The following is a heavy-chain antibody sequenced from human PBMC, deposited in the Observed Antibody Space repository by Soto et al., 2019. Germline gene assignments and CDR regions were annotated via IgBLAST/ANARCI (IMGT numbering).Heavy chain of an antibody. CDR2: ISYDGSNK. J-gene: IGHJ6*02. Sequence: QVQLVESGGGVVQPGRSLRLSCAASGFTFSSYAMHWVRQAPGKGLEWVAVISYDGSNKYYADSVKGRFTISRDNSKNTVYPPMNSLRAEDTAGYYCARPSLGELPGYYYYYGMEGWGQGTTVNVSS. D-gene: IGHD3-10*01. V-gene: IGHV3-30-3*01. CDR3: ARPSLGELPGYYYYYGMEG. CDR1: GFTFSSYA.